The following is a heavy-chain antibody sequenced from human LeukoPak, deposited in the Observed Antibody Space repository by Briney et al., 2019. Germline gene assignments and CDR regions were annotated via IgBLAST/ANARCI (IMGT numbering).Heavy chain of an antibody. J-gene: IGHJ4*02. D-gene: IGHD5-24*01. CDR2: INPNSGGT. CDR1: GYTFTGYY. Sequence: ASVKVSCKASGYTFTGYYMHWVRQAPGQGLEWMGWINPNSGGTNYAQKFQGRVTMTRDTSISTAYMELSRLRSDDTAVYYCARDNSKRWLQLDYWGQGTLVTVSS. V-gene: IGHV1-2*02. CDR3: ARDNSKRWLQLDY.